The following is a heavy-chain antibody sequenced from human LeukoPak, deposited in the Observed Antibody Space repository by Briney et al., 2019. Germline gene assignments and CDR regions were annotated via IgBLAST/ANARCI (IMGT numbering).Heavy chain of an antibody. D-gene: IGHD3-22*01. V-gene: IGHV3-30*04. Sequence: GGSLRLSCAASGFTFSSYVMHWVRQAPGKGLEWVAIISYDGSNEYYADSVKGRFTISRDNSKNTLYLQMNSLRAADTAVYYCAGSAYYRDFDYWGQGTLVTVSS. CDR2: ISYDGSNE. CDR3: AGSAYYRDFDY. J-gene: IGHJ4*02. CDR1: GFTFSSYV.